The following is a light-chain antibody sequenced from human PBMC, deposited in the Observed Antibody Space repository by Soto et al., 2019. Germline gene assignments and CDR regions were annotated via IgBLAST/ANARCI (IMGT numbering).Light chain of an antibody. V-gene: IGKV3-20*01. CDR3: QQYGSSAT. J-gene: IGKJ5*01. CDR1: QSVSSNY. CDR2: GAS. Sequence: EIVLTQAPGTLSLSPGERATLSCRASQSVSSNYLAWYQQKPGQPPRLLIYGASSRATGIPDRFSGSGSGTDFTLTISRLEPEDFAVYYSQQYGSSATFGQGTRLEI.